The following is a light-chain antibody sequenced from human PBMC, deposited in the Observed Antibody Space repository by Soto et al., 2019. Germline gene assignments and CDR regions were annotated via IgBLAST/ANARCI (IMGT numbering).Light chain of an antibody. CDR3: QVRDVWPT. Sequence: IVLTQSPATLSLSPGEGAALSCRASQSVSTSLAWYQHKPGQAPRLIIYDASKRAPGIPARFSGSGSGTDFTLTISSPEPEDFAVYYCQVRDVWPTFGQGTKVEIK. CDR2: DAS. J-gene: IGKJ1*01. CDR1: QSVSTS. V-gene: IGKV3-11*01.